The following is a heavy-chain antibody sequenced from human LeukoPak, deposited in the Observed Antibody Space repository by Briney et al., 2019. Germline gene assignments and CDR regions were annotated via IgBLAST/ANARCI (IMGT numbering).Heavy chain of an antibody. CDR1: GYTFTGYY. J-gene: IGHJ6*03. Sequence: ASVKVSCKASGYTFTGYYMHWVRRAPGQGLEWMGRINPNSGGTNYAQKFQGRVTMTRDTSISTAYMELSRLRSDDTAVYYCARGKGLIAARPEYYYYYIDVWGKGTTVTVSS. D-gene: IGHD6-6*01. CDR3: ARGKGLIAARPEYYYYYIDV. V-gene: IGHV1-2*06. CDR2: INPNSGGT.